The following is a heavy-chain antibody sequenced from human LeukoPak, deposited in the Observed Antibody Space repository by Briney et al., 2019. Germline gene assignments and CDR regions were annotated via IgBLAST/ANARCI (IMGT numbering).Heavy chain of an antibody. CDR1: GYSFTNYW. CDR3: ARQPYSGSYSLDY. J-gene: IGHJ4*02. D-gene: IGHD1-26*01. CDR2: INPGDSDT. V-gene: IGHV5-51*01. Sequence: GESLKISCKGSGYSFTNYWIGWVRQMPGKGLEWMGIINPGDSDTRYGPSFQGQVTISADKSISTAHLQWSSLKASDTAMFYCARQPYSGSYSLDYWGQGTLVTVSP.